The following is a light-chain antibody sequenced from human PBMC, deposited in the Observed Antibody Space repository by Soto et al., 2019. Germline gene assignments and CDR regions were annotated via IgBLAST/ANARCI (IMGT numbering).Light chain of an antibody. Sequence: EMVLTQSPGTLSLSPGERATLSCRASQSVSSSYLAWYQQKPGQAPRLLIYGASSRATGIPDRFSGSGSGTDFTLTISRREPEDFALYYCQQDGSSPYTFGQGTKLEIK. J-gene: IGKJ2*01. CDR3: QQDGSSPYT. V-gene: IGKV3-20*01. CDR2: GAS. CDR1: QSVSSSY.